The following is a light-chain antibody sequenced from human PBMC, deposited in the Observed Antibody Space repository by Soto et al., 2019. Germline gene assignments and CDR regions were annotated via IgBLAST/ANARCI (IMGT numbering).Light chain of an antibody. CDR3: QQYDSSPRT. CDR2: GAS. V-gene: IGKV3-20*01. Sequence: EIVLTQSPGTLSLSPGERATLSCRASQSVNSDYLAWYQQKPGQGPRVLMYGASSRATGIPDRFSGSGSGTDFILTSSRLEPEDFAVYYCQQYDSSPRTFGQGTKVEIK. J-gene: IGKJ1*01. CDR1: QSVNSDY.